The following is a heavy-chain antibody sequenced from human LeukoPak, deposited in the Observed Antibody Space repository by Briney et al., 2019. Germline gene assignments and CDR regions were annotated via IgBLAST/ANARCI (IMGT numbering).Heavy chain of an antibody. J-gene: IGHJ3*02. CDR2: ISGSGGST. Sequence: PGGSLRLSCAASGFXFSSYAISWVRQAPGKGLEWVSAISGSGGSTYYADSVKGRFTISRDNSKNTLYLQMNSLRAEDTAVYYCAKDSRHPLWFGESLGAFDIWGQGTMVTVSS. CDR3: AKDSRHPLWFGESLGAFDI. V-gene: IGHV3-23*01. D-gene: IGHD3-10*01. CDR1: GFXFSSYA.